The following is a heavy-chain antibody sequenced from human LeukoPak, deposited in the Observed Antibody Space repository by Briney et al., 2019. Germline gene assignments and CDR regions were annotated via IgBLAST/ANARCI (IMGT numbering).Heavy chain of an antibody. J-gene: IGHJ5*02. V-gene: IGHV3-13*01. CDR1: GFTFSSYD. Sequence: GGSLRLSCAASGFTFSSYDMHWVRQAPGKGLEWVSAIGTAGDTYYPGSVKGRFTISRENAKNSLYLQMNSLRAGDTAVYYCARDQNREGGFDPWGQGTLVTVSS. CDR3: ARDQNREGGFDP. D-gene: IGHD2/OR15-2a*01. CDR2: IGTAGDT.